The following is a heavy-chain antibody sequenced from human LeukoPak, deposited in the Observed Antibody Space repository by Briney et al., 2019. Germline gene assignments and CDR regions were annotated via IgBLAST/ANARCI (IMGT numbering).Heavy chain of an antibody. CDR3: AKAVGRYCSSTSCYTFDY. V-gene: IGHV3-74*03. D-gene: IGHD2-2*02. CDR2: IRGDGRAT. CDR1: GFIFPDYW. J-gene: IGHJ4*02. Sequence: GGSLRLSCAASGFIFPDYWMHWVRQAPGKELVWVARIRGDGRATTYADSVKGRFTISRDNAMSTVFLQMNSLRAEDTAVYYCAKAVGRYCSSTSCYTFDYWGQGTLVTVSS.